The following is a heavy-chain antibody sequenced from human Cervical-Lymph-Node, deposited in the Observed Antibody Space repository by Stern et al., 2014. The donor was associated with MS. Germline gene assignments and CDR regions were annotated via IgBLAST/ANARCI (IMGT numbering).Heavy chain of an antibody. D-gene: IGHD5-12*01. J-gene: IGHJ6*02. CDR3: ARDSDRGNGGYGMDV. Sequence: QVQLVQSGAEVKKPGSSVKVSCKASGGTFSDYAISWVRQAPGQGLEWMGGILPVFGTANYAHKFQGRVTLIAHESTSTDYMELSSLRSEDTAVYYCARDSDRGNGGYGMDVWGQGTTITVSS. CDR1: GGTFSDYA. V-gene: IGHV1-69*01. CDR2: ILPVFGTA.